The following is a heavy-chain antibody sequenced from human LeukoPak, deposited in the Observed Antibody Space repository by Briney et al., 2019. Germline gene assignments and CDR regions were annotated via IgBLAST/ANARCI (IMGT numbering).Heavy chain of an antibody. J-gene: IGHJ4*02. CDR3: ARDYYYYDSRGYFDY. Sequence: GGSLRLSCAASGFTFSSYGMHWVRQAPGKGLEWVAVISYDGSNKYYADSVKGRFTISRDNSKNTLYLQMNSLRAEDTAVYYCARDYYYYDSRGYFDYWGQGTLVTVSS. CDR2: ISYDGSNK. CDR1: GFTFSSYG. D-gene: IGHD3-22*01. V-gene: IGHV3-30*03.